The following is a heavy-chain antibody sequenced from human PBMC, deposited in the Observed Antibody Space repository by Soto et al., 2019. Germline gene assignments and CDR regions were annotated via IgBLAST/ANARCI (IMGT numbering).Heavy chain of an antibody. CDR2: INAGNGNT. Sequence: QVQLVQSGAEEKKPGASVKVSCKASGYTFSSYAMHWVRQAPGQRLEWMGWINAGNGNTKYSQKFQGRVTVSRDTSASTAYMELSSLRSEDTAVYSCARGGPPIDYWGQGTLVTVSS. CDR3: ARGGPPIDY. V-gene: IGHV1-3*05. CDR1: GYTFSSYA. D-gene: IGHD3-10*01. J-gene: IGHJ4*02.